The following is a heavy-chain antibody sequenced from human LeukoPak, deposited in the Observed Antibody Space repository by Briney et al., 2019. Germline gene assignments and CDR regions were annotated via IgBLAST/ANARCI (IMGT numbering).Heavy chain of an antibody. CDR1: GGSISSSSYY. Sequence: PSETLSLTCTVSGGSISSSSYYWGWIRQPPGKGLEWIGSIYYSGSTYYSPSLKSRVTISVDTSKNQFSLKLNSVTAADTAVYYCASGWAGVRDAFDIWGQGTMVTVSS. D-gene: IGHD3-10*01. CDR3: ASGWAGVRDAFDI. J-gene: IGHJ3*02. CDR2: IYYSGST. V-gene: IGHV4-39*01.